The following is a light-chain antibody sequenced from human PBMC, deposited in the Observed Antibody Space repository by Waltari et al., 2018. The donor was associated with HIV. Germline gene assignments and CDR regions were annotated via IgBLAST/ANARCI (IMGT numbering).Light chain of an antibody. CDR2: LAS. V-gene: IGKV2-28*01. CDR3: MHGQQTPV. CDR1: QSLLHNNGHNY. Sequence: DIAMIQSPDPLAVSPGEPASISCRSSQSLLHNNGHNYLDWYIQRPGQAPELLIYLASRRASGVPDRIAGSGSGTDFILKISRVEPEDVGVYYCMHGQQTPVFGQGTQVEV. J-gene: IGKJ1*01.